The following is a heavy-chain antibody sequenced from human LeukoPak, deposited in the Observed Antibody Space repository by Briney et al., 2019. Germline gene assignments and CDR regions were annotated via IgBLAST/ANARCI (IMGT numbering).Heavy chain of an antibody. CDR2: IYWDDDK. J-gene: IGHJ4*02. D-gene: IGHD6-19*01. CDR3: AHTRITVAGKGFDY. CDR1: GFSLSTSGVG. V-gene: IGHV2-5*02. Sequence: SGPTLVSPTQTLTLTCTFSGFSLSTSGVGVGWIRQPPGKALEWLALIYWDDDKRYSPSLKSRLTITKDTSKNQVVLTMTNMDPVDTATYYCAHTRITVAGKGFDYWGQGTLVTVSS.